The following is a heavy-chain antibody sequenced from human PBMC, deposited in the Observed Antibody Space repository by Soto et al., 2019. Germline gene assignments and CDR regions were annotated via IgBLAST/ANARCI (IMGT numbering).Heavy chain of an antibody. CDR1: GYSFTSYW. D-gene: IGHD2-2*02. V-gene: IGHV5-51*01. CDR2: IYPGDSDT. CDR3: AREGGYCSSTSCYTPFAFDI. Sequence: PGESLKISCKGSGYSFTSYWIGWVRQMPGKGLEWMGIIYPGDSDTRYSPSFQGQVTISADKSISTAYLQWSSLKASDTAMYYCAREGGYCSSTSCYTPFAFDIWGQGTMVTVSS. J-gene: IGHJ3*02.